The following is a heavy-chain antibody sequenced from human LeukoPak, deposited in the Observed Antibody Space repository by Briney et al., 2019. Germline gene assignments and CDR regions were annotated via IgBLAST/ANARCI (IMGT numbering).Heavy chain of an antibody. D-gene: IGHD4-17*01. CDR2: ISYDGSNK. V-gene: IGHV3-30*14. J-gene: IGHJ5*02. CDR1: GFTFSSYA. CDR3: AKRVMTTVTTLDQ. Sequence: GGSLRLSCAASGFTFSSYAMHWVRQAPGKGLEWVAYISYDGSNKYYADSVKGRFTISRDNSKNTLHLQMNSLRAEDTAVYYCAKRVMTTVTTLDQWGQGTLVTVSS.